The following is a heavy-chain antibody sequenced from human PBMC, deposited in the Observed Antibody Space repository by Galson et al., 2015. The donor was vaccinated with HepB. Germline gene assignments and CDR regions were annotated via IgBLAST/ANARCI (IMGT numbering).Heavy chain of an antibody. CDR3: ARNLPGIKAFDI. CDR1: GYTFTSYG. CDR2: INPYNGNT. Sequence: SVKVSCKASGYTFTSYGFNWVRQAPGQGLEWMGWINPYNGNTNYARKFQGRVTMTTDTSTSTAYMELRSLRSDDTAVYYCARNLPGIKAFDIWGQGTMVTVSP. J-gene: IGHJ3*02. D-gene: IGHD3-10*01. V-gene: IGHV1-18*01.